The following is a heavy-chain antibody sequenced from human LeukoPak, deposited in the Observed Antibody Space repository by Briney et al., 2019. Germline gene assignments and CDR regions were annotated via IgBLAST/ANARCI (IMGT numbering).Heavy chain of an antibody. J-gene: IGHJ4*02. Sequence: ASVKVSCKASGYTFTAYYMHWVRQAPGQGLEWMGWINPNRGDTKYAQKFQGRVTMTRDTSINTAYMEVSRLTSDDTAVYYCARDIGELRLGYWGQGTLVTVSS. CDR3: ARDIGELRLGY. V-gene: IGHV1-2*02. D-gene: IGHD3-10*01. CDR2: INPNRGDT. CDR1: GYTFTAYY.